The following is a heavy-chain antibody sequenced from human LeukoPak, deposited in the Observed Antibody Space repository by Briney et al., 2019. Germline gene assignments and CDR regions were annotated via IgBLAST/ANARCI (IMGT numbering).Heavy chain of an antibody. CDR3: AREPYYYDSSGYYYFDY. J-gene: IGHJ4*02. CDR2: ISAYNGNT. CDR1: GYTFTSYG. V-gene: IGHV1-18*01. Sequence: ASVKVSCKASGYTFTSYGISWVRQAPGQGLEWLGWISAYNGNTNYAQNLQGRVTMTTDTSTSTAYMELRSLSSDDTAVYYCAREPYYYDSSGYYYFDYWGQGTLVTVSS. D-gene: IGHD3-22*01.